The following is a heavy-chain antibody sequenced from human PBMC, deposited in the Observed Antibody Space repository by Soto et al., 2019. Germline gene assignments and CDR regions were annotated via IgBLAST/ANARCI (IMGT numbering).Heavy chain of an antibody. V-gene: IGHV4-30-4*08. CDR3: ARSLSASSGWFDP. CDR1: GDYINSGDYY. CDR2: IYKSGTT. Sequence: QVHLEESGPGLVKPSETLSLTCTVSGDYINSGDYYWTWIRQSPGKGLEWMAYIYKSGTTYYNPSLTTRLLISIGMSTKRFSLQVTSVTAADTAFYYCARSLSASSGWFDPWGQGTLVTVSS. J-gene: IGHJ5*02. D-gene: IGHD6-6*01.